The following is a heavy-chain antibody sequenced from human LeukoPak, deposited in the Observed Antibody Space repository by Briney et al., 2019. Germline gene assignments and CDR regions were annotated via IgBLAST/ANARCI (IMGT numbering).Heavy chain of an antibody. CDR1: GGSISSYY. CDR3: ARGRGGSYWGNFDY. D-gene: IGHD1-26*01. V-gene: IGHV4-59*12. J-gene: IGHJ4*02. CDR2: IYYSGST. Sequence: KSSETLSLTCTVPGGSISSYYWSWIRQSPGKGLAWIGYIYYSGSTYYNPSLKSRVTISVDTSKNQFSLKLSSVTAADTAVYYCARGRGGSYWGNFDYWGQGTLVTVSS.